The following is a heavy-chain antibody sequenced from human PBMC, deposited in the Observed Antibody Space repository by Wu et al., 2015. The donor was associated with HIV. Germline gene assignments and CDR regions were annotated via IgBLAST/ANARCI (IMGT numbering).Heavy chain of an antibody. V-gene: IGHV4-30-4*08. D-gene: IGHD1-7*01. Sequence: QVQLQESGPGLVKPSQTLSLTSSLSDSLTSGDYYWTWIRQSPGKGLEWIGYIFSNGNTKYSPSLQSRVTISLDTSNNRFSLKLTSVTAADTGMYYCAREAWNSLGWLGFDIWGQGTMVTVSP. J-gene: IGHJ3*02. CDR3: AREAWNSLGWLGFDI. CDR1: DSLTSGDYY. CDR2: IFSNGNT.